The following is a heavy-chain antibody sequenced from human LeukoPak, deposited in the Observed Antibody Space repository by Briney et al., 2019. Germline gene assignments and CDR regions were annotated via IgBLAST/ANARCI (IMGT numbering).Heavy chain of an antibody. Sequence: SQTLSLTCTVSGGSISSGDYYWSWIRQPPGKGLEWIGYIYYSGSTYYNPSLKSRVTISVDEPKNQFSLKLSSVTAADTAVYYCASGLCSSTSCFFASWFDPWGQGTLVTVSS. D-gene: IGHD2-2*01. V-gene: IGHV4-30-4*01. CDR1: GGSISSGDYY. CDR3: ASGLCSSTSCFFASWFDP. CDR2: IYYSGST. J-gene: IGHJ5*02.